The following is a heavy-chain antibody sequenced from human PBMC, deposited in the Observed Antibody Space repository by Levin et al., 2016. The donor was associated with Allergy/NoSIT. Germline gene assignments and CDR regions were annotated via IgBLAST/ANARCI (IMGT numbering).Heavy chain of an antibody. V-gene: IGHV3-7*02. CDR2: IKKDGSEK. Sequence: VRQMPGKGLEWVAYIKKDGSEKDYVDFVKGRFTISRDNAKNSVYLQMNSLRVEDTAVYYCARGHDGMDVWGQGTTVTVSS. J-gene: IGHJ6*02. CDR3: ARGHDGMDV.